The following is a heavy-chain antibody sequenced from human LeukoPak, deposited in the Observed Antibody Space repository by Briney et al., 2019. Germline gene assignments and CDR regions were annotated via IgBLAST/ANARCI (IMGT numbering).Heavy chain of an antibody. V-gene: IGHV1-18*01. D-gene: IGHD3-3*01. CDR2: ISAYNGNT. CDR1: GYTFTSYG. CDR3: ARTITIFGVVPGDY. Sequence: ASVKVSCKASGYTFTSYGISWVRQAPGQGLEGMGWISAYNGNTNYAQKLQGRVTMTTDTSTSTAYMELRSLRSDDTAVYYCARTITIFGVVPGDYWGQGTLVTVSS. J-gene: IGHJ4*02.